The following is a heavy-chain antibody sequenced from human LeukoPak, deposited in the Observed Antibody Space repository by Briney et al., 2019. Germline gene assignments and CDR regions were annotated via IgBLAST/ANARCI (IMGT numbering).Heavy chain of an antibody. CDR1: GGTFSSCA. V-gene: IGHV1-69*04. Sequence: SVKVSCKASGGTFSSCAISWVRQAPGQGLEWMGRIIPIFGIANYAQKFQGRVTITADKSTSTAYMELSSLRSEDTAVYYCARDTRGTSSGWFDPWGQGTLVTVSS. J-gene: IGHJ5*02. CDR2: IIPIFGIA. D-gene: IGHD2-2*01. CDR3: ARDTRGTSSGWFDP.